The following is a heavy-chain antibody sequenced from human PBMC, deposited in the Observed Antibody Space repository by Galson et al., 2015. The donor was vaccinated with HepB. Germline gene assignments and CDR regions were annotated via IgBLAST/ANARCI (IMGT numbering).Heavy chain of an antibody. CDR1: GGSFSTYY. CDR2: INHNGST. D-gene: IGHD3-3*01. CDR3: ARAGYYDFWNGFGP. V-gene: IGHV4-34*01. Sequence: SETLSLTCGVYGGSFSTYYWSWIRQPPGKGLEWIGEINHNGSTNYNPSLKSRVSISIDTSKNRFSLKLSSVTAADTAVYYCARAGYYDFWNGFGPWGQGTLVTVAS. J-gene: IGHJ5*02.